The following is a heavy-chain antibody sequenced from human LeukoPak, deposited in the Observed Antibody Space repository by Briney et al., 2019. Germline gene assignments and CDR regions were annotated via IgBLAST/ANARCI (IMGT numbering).Heavy chain of an antibody. V-gene: IGHV4-34*01. J-gene: IGHJ3*02. D-gene: IGHD2-2*01. CDR2: INHSGST. CDR3: ARAKGSSRFDI. Sequence: SDTLSLTCAVYGGSFSGYYWSWIRQPPGKGLEWIGEINHSGSTNYNPSLKSRVTISVDTSKNQFSLKLSSVTAADTAVYYCARAKGSSRFDIWGQGTMVTVSS. CDR1: GGSFSGYY.